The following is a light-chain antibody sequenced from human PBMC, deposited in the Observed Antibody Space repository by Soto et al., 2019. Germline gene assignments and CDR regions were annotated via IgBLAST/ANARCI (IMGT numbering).Light chain of an antibody. J-gene: IGKJ2*02. CDR3: QQSYSTPRT. CDR1: QSISTY. CDR2: AAS. Sequence: DFQMTQSPSSLSASVGDRVTITCRASQSISTYLNWYQQKVGKAPKLLIYAASSLQRGVPSRFSGSGSGTDFTLTISSLQPEDFATYYCQQSYSTPRTFGQGIKLEIK. V-gene: IGKV1-39*01.